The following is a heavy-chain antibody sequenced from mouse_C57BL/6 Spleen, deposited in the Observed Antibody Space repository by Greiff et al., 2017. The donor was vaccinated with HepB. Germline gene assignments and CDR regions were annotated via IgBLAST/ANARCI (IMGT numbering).Heavy chain of an antibody. J-gene: IGHJ2*01. D-gene: IGHD1-1*01. CDR3: ARAYGSSYYFDY. CDR2: IWRGGST. V-gene: IGHV2-5*01. CDR1: GFSLTSYG. Sequence: VMLVESGPGLVQPSQSLSITCTVSGFSLTSYGVHWVRQSPGKGLEWLGVIWRGGSTDYNAAFMSRLSITKDNSKSQVFFKMNSLQADDTAIYYCARAYGSSYYFDYWGQGTTLTVSS.